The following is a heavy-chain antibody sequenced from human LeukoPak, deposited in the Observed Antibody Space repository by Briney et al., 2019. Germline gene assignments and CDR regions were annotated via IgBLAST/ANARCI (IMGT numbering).Heavy chain of an antibody. CDR3: AKDLQFHAPY. J-gene: IGHJ4*02. CDR1: GFTFSSYG. V-gene: IGHV3-30*02. Sequence: PGGSLRLPCAASGFTFSSYGMHWVRQAPGKGLEWVAFIRYDGSNKYYADSVKGRFTISRDNSKNTLYLQMNSLRAEDTAVYYCAKDLQFHAPYWGQGTLVTVSS. D-gene: IGHD2-21*01. CDR2: IRYDGSNK.